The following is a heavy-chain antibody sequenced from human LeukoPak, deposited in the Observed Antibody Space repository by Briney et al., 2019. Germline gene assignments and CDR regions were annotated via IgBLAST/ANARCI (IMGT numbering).Heavy chain of an antibody. Sequence: GGSLRLSCAASGFTFSASPIHWVRQASGKGLEWVGRITGTHATAYSATLKGRFTISRDDSKYTTFLQMNSLETEDTAVYYCARGPPPDFDCWGQGTLVTVSS. CDR1: GFTFSASP. CDR2: ITGTHAT. CDR3: ARGPPPDFDC. V-gene: IGHV3-73*01. J-gene: IGHJ4*02.